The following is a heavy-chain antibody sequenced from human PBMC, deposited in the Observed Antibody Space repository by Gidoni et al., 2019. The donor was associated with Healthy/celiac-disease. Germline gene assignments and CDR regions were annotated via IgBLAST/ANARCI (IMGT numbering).Heavy chain of an antibody. CDR1: GFTFSDYY. Sequence: QVQLVESGGGLVKPGGSLRLSCAASGFTFSDYYMSWIRQAPGKGLEWVSYISSSSSYTNDADSVKGRFTISRDNAKNSLYLQMNSLRAEDTAVYYCARDRGEGYCSSTSCRGGYFDYWGQGTLVTVSS. J-gene: IGHJ4*02. CDR2: ISSSSSYT. V-gene: IGHV3-11*06. CDR3: ARDRGEGYCSSTSCRGGYFDY. D-gene: IGHD2-2*01.